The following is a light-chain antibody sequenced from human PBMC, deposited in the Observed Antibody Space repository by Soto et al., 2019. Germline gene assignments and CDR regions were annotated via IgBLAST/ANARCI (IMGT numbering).Light chain of an antibody. CDR2: AAS. CDR1: QSISSY. J-gene: IGKJ1*01. V-gene: IGKV1-39*01. Sequence: DIQMTQSPSSLSASLGDRFTITCRASQSISSYLNWYQQKPGKAPKLLIYAASTLQSGVPSRFSGSGSGTDFTLTISSLQPEDFATYYCQKSYSTPRKFGQGTKVDIK. CDR3: QKSYSTPRK.